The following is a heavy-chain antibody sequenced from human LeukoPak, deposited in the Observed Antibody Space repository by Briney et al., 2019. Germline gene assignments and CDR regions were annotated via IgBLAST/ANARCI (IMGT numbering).Heavy chain of an antibody. CDR3: AREVARAAPARRNTEGPK. CDR1: GGTFSSYA. V-gene: IGHV1-69*01. Sequence: SVKVSCKASGGTFSSYAISWVRQAPGQGLEWMGGIIPIFGTANYAQKFQGRVTITADESTSTAYMELSSLRSEDTAVYYCAREVARAAPARRNTEGPKWGQGTLVTVSS. J-gene: IGHJ4*02. D-gene: IGHD2-15*01. CDR2: IIPIFGTA.